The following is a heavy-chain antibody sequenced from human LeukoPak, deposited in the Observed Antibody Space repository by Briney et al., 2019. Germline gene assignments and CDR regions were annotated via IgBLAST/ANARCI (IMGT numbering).Heavy chain of an antibody. CDR2: ISSSGGST. CDR1: GFTFSSYA. J-gene: IGHJ4*02. D-gene: IGHD3-3*01. V-gene: IGHV3-23*01. Sequence: PGGFLRLSCAASGFTFSSYAMSWVRQAPGKGLEWVSAISSSGGSTYYADSVKGRFTISRDNSKNTLYLQMNSLRAEDTAVYYCAKGVVLRFLEWPTYFDYWGQGTLVTVSS. CDR3: AKGVVLRFLEWPTYFDY.